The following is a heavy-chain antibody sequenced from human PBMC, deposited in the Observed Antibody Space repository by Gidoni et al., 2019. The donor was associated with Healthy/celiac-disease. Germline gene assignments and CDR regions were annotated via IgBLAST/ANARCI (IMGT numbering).Heavy chain of an antibody. Sequence: QVQLQESGPGLVKPSETLSLTCTVSGASISSYYWSWIRHPPGKGLEWIGYIYYSGSTNYNPSLKSRVTISVDTSKNQFSLKLSSVTAADTAVYYCARDGLTDPYNWFDPWGQGTLVTVSS. D-gene: IGHD7-27*01. J-gene: IGHJ5*02. CDR3: ARDGLTDPYNWFDP. CDR2: IYYSGST. CDR1: GASISSYY. V-gene: IGHV4-59*01.